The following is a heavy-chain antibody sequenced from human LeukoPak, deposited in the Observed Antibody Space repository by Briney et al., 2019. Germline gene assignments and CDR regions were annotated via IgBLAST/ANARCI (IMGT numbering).Heavy chain of an antibody. D-gene: IGHD2-15*01. Sequence: PGGSLRLSCAASGFTVSSNYMSWVRQAPGKGLEWVSVIYSGGSTYYADSGKGRFTISRDNSKNTLYLQMNSLRAEDTAVYYCARDFYGHCSGGSCYYYYGMDVWGQGTTVTVSS. CDR2: IYSGGST. CDR1: GFTVSSNY. CDR3: ARDFYGHCSGGSCYYYYGMDV. J-gene: IGHJ6*02. V-gene: IGHV3-66*01.